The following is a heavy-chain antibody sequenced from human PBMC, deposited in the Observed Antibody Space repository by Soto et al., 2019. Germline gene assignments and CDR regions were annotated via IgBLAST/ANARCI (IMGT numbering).Heavy chain of an antibody. CDR3: ARGGGYSGSDLDY. CDR2: RWYDGSNK. CDR1: GFTFSSYG. D-gene: IGHD5-12*01. J-gene: IGHJ4*02. V-gene: IGHV3-33*01. Sequence: QVQLVEYGGGVVQPGRSLRLSCAASGFTFSSYGMHGVRQAPGKGLEWVAVRWYDGSNKYYADSVKGRFTISRDNSKNTLYLQMNSLRAEDTAGDYCARGGGYSGSDLDYWGQGTLVTVSS.